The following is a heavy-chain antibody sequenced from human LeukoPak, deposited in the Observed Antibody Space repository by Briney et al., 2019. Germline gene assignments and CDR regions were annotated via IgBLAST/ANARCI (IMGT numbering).Heavy chain of an antibody. D-gene: IGHD3-9*01. CDR2: ISAYNGNT. Sequence: ASVKVSCKASGYTFTSYGISWVRQAPGQGLEWMGWISAYNGNTNYAQKLQGRVTMTTDTSTSTAYMELRSLRSDDTAVYYCARDLPPDYDILTGYYPKNDAFDIWGQGTMVTVSS. J-gene: IGHJ3*02. CDR1: GYTFTSYG. CDR3: ARDLPPDYDILTGYYPKNDAFDI. V-gene: IGHV1-18*01.